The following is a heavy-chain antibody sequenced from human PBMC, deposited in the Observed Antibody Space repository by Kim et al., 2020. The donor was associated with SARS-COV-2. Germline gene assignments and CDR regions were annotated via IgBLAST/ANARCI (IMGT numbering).Heavy chain of an antibody. CDR1: GFTFSSYS. D-gene: IGHD2-15*01. J-gene: IGHJ4*02. V-gene: IGHV3-48*02. Sequence: GGSLRLSCAASGFTFSSYSMNWVRQAPGKGLEWVSYISSSSSTIYYADSVKGRFTISRDNAKNSLYLQMNSLRDEDTAVYYCARGDFVYGGNPKQPDYWGQGTLVTVSS. CDR2: ISSSSSTI. CDR3: ARGDFVYGGNPKQPDY.